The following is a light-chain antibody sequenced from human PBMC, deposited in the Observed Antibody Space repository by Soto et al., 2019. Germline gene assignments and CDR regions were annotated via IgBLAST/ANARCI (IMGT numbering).Light chain of an antibody. CDR3: QQSYSTPRT. Sequence: DIQMTQSPSSLSASVGDRVTITCRASQSISSYLNWYQQKPRKAPKLLIYAASSLQSGVPSRFRGRGSGEDFPLTTSSPQPEDFATDYWQQSYSTPRTFGQGTKVEIK. CDR2: AAS. J-gene: IGKJ1*01. CDR1: QSISSY. V-gene: IGKV1-39*01.